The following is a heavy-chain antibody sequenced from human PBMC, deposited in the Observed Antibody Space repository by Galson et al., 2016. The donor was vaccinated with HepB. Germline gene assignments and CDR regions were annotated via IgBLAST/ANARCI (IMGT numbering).Heavy chain of an antibody. CDR1: GFTFSSYW. V-gene: IGHV3-74*01. CDR2: IKTDGSVT. CDR3: AKRFGGSRSPYYFDY. J-gene: IGHJ4*02. Sequence: SLRLSCAASGFTFSSYWMHWVRQAPGKGLVWVSRIKTDGSVTTYADSVKGRFTISRDNAKNTLYLQVNSLRVDDTAVYYCAKRFGGSRSPYYFDYWGQGTLVTVSS. D-gene: IGHD3-16*01.